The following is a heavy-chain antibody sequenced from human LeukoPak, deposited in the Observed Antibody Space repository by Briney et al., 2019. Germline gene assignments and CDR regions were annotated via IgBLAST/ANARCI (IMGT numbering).Heavy chain of an antibody. CDR1: GFTFSSYW. V-gene: IGHV3-7*04. CDR3: ARARIRGMIAAANY. J-gene: IGHJ4*02. CDR2: IKQDGSEK. D-gene: IGHD6-13*01. Sequence: PGGSLRLSCAASGFTFSSYWMSWVRQAPGKGLEWVANIKQDGSEKYYVDSVKGRFTISRDNAKNSLYLQMNSLRAEDTAVYYCARARIRGMIAAANYWGQGTLVTVSS.